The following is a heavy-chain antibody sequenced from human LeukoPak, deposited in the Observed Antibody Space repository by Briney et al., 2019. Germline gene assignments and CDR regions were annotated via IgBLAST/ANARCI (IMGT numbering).Heavy chain of an antibody. Sequence: PGGSLRLSCAASGFAFSSYWMHWVRQAPGKGLVWVSRINSDGSSTSYADSVKGRFTISRDNAKNSLYLQMNSLRVEDTALYYCARCTTGRTFGSLREIKRSREIDYWGQGTLVTVSS. D-gene: IGHD1-1*01. V-gene: IGHV3-74*01. J-gene: IGHJ4*02. CDR1: GFAFSSYW. CDR2: INSDGSST. CDR3: ARCTTGRTFGSLREIKRSREIDY.